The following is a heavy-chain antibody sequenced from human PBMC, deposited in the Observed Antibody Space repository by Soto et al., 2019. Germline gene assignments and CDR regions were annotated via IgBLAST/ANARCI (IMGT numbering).Heavy chain of an antibody. Sequence: GGSLRLSCAASGFTFSSYAMSWVRQAPGKGLEWVSAISGSGGSTYYADSVKGRFTISRHNSKNTLYCQMNSLRAEDTAVYYCAKDQAEYSSSWYPVVGYYYYGMDVWGQGTTVTVSS. CDR1: GFTFSSYA. CDR3: AKDQAEYSSSWYPVVGYYYYGMDV. D-gene: IGHD6-13*01. V-gene: IGHV3-23*01. CDR2: ISGSGGST. J-gene: IGHJ6*02.